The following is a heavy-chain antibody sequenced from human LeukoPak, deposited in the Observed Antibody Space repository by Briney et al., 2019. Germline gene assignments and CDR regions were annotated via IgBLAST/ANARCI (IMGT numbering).Heavy chain of an antibody. CDR1: GFTFNNYN. V-gene: IGHV3-21*01. CDR2: ITSSGTYI. Sequence: GGSLRLSCAASGFTFNNYNMNWVRQAPGKALEWVSSITSSGTYIFYADSVKGRFTISRDNAKKSLYLQINSLGPEDTAVYFCARDPYSGNYGSYYYYYMDVWGKGTTVTVSS. CDR3: ARDPYSGNYGSYYYYYMDV. J-gene: IGHJ6*03. D-gene: IGHD3-22*01.